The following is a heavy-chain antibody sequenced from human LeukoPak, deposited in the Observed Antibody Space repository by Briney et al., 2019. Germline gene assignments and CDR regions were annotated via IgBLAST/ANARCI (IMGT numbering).Heavy chain of an antibody. J-gene: IGHJ4*02. CDR1: GSTFINYA. CDR3: ARAYYHGSGSYYFFDY. CDR2: IIPFFGTT. Sequence: ASVTVSCKTSGSTFINYAFGWVRQAPGQGLEWMGSIIPFFGTTDYAQKLQGRVTITADKSTNTAYMELSSLRSEDTAVYYCARAYYHGSGSYYFFDYWGQGTLVTVSS. V-gene: IGHV1-69*06. D-gene: IGHD3-10*01.